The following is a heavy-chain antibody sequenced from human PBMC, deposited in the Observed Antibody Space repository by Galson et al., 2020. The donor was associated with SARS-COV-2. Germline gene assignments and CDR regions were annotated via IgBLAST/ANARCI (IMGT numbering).Heavy chain of an antibody. CDR1: GGSISSVDYY. Sequence: ETSETLSLTCTVSGGSISSVDYYWSWVRQPPGKGLEWIGFIRYSGSTYYNPSLRSRLTISLDTSKNQFSLELSSVTAADTAVYYCARVVDPSGYAPGHDYWGQGTLVSVSS. J-gene: IGHJ4*02. V-gene: IGHV4-30-4*01. D-gene: IGHD3-22*01. CDR3: ARVVDPSGYAPGHDY. CDR2: IRYSGST.